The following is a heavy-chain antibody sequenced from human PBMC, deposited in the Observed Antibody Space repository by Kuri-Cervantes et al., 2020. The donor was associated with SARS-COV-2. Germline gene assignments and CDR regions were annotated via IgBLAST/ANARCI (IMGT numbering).Heavy chain of an antibody. J-gene: IGHJ4*01. D-gene: IGHD3-10*01. CDR2: IYYSENT. V-gene: IGHV4-59*01. Sequence: GSLRLSCTVSGDSITNYYLTWIRQPPGKGLEWIGNIYYSENTKYNPSLKSRVTISIDTSRNQLSLNLSSVTATDTAVYYCARGGSVSTASLLWGHGTLVTVSS. CDR3: ARGGSVSTASLL. CDR1: GDSITNYY.